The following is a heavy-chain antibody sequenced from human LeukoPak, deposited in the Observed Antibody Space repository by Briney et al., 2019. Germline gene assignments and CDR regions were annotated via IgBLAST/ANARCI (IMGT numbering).Heavy chain of an antibody. CDR3: ARDRGVAAETGYYYYYGMDV. CDR1: GFTFSSYG. V-gene: IGHV3-33*01. CDR2: IWYDGGNK. D-gene: IGHD3-10*01. Sequence: GGSLRLSCAASGFTFSSYGMHWVRQAPGKGLEWVAVIWYDGGNKYYADSVKGRFTISRDNSKDTLYLQMNSLRAEDTAVYYCARDRGVAAETGYYYYYGMDVWGQGTTVSVSS. J-gene: IGHJ6*02.